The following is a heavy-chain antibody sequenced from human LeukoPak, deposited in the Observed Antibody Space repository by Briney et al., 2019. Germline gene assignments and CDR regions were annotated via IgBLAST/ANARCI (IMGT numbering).Heavy chain of an antibody. CDR3: ARDRWSSSSSEGALDI. CDR2: ISAYNGNK. CDR1: GYTFTSYG. V-gene: IGHV1-18*01. Sequence: GASVKVSCKASGYTFTSYGISWVRQAPGQGLDWMGWISAYNGNKVYAQELQGRATMTTDTSTSTAYMELRSLRSDDTAVYYCARDRWSSSSSEGALDIWGQGTMVTVSS. J-gene: IGHJ3*02. D-gene: IGHD6-6*01.